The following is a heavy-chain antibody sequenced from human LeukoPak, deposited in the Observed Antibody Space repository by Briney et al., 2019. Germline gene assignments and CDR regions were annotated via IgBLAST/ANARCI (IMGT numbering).Heavy chain of an antibody. CDR3: ARGGYDSSGYRDY. CDR2: IIPILGIA. J-gene: IGHJ4*02. D-gene: IGHD3-22*01. V-gene: IGHV1-69*02. CDR1: GGTFSSYT. Sequence: SVKVSCKASGGTFSSYTISLVRQAPGQGLEWMGRIIPILGIANYAQKFQGGVTITADKSTSTAYMELSSLRSEDTAVYYCARGGYDSSGYRDYWGQGTLVTVSS.